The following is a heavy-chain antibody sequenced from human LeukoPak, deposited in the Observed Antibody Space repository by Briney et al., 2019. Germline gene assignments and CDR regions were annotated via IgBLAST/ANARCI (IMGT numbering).Heavy chain of an antibody. CDR2: ISGSGGST. CDR3: AKVGGSGSYYNAPNDY. V-gene: IGHV3-23*01. CDR1: GFTFSSYA. J-gene: IGHJ4*02. Sequence: PGGSLTLSCAASGFTFSSYAMSWVRQAPGKGLEWVSAISGSGGSTYYADSVKGRFTISRDNSKNTLYLQMNSLRAEDTAVYYCAKVGGSGSYYNAPNDYWGQGTLVTVSS. D-gene: IGHD3-10*01.